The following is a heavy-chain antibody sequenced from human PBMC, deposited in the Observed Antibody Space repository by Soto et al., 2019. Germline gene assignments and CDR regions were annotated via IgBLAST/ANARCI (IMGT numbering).Heavy chain of an antibody. D-gene: IGHD4-17*01. J-gene: IGHJ6*02. V-gene: IGHV3-33*01. CDR3: ASWDGDYDYYYGMDV. Sequence: GGSLRLSCAASGFTFSSYGMHWVRQAPGKGLEWVAVIWYDGSNKYYADSVKGRFTISRDNSKNTLYLQMNSLRAEDTAVYYCASWDGDYDYYYGMDVWGQGTTVTVSS. CDR2: IWYDGSNK. CDR1: GFTFSSYG.